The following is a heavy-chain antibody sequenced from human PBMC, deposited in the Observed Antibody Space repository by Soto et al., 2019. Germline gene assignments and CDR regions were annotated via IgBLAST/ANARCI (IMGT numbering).Heavy chain of an antibody. CDR3: ARDLASSGWYSNDAFDI. V-gene: IGHV1-69*01. J-gene: IGHJ3*02. Sequence: QVQLVQSGAEVKKPGSSVKVSCKASGGTFSNYAISWVRQAPGQGLEWMGGIIPIFGTANYAQKFQGRVTITADESTSTAYMELSSLRSEDTAVYYCARDLASSGWYSNDAFDIWGQGTMVTVSS. D-gene: IGHD6-19*01. CDR2: IIPIFGTA. CDR1: GGTFSNYA.